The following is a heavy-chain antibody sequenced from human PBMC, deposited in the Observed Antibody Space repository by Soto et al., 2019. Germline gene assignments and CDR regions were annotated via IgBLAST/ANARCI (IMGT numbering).Heavy chain of an antibody. Sequence: ASVKVSCKASGYTFTSYYMHWVRQAPGQGLEWMGIINPSGGSTSYAQKFQGRVTMTRDTSTSTVYMELSSLRSEDTAVYYCAREGYCSGGSCYNLVDYWGQGTLVTVSS. J-gene: IGHJ4*02. CDR3: AREGYCSGGSCYNLVDY. CDR2: INPSGGST. D-gene: IGHD2-15*01. CDR1: GYTFTSYY. V-gene: IGHV1-46*03.